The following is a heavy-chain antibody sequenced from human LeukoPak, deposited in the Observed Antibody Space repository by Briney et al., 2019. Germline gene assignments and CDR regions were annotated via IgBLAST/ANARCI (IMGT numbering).Heavy chain of an antibody. Sequence: SETPSLTCAVYGGSFSGYYWSWIRQPPGKGLEWIGEINHSGSTNYNPSLKSRVTISVDTSKNQFSLKLSSVTAADTAVYYCARDANYYDSSGYLDNAFDIWGQGTMVTVSS. CDR2: INHSGST. CDR3: ARDANYYDSSGYLDNAFDI. D-gene: IGHD3-22*01. CDR1: GGSFSGYY. J-gene: IGHJ3*02. V-gene: IGHV4-34*01.